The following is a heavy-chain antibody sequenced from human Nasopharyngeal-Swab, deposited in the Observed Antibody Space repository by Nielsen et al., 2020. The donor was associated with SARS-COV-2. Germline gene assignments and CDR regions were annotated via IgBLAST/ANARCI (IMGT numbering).Heavy chain of an antibody. CDR1: GFTFSSYS. Sequence: GESLKISCAASGFTFSSYSMSWPRQAPGKGLEWVSTITGNGDTTYYADSVKGRFTISRDNSENTVYLQMNSLRAEDTALYHCARPLSRDSTWTTEANWFDPWGQGTLVTVSS. CDR2: ITGNGDTT. D-gene: IGHD6-13*01. CDR3: ARPLSRDSTWTTEANWFDP. V-gene: IGHV3-23*01. J-gene: IGHJ5*02.